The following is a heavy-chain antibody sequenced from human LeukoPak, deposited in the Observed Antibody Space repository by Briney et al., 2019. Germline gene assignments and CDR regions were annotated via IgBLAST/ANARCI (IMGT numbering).Heavy chain of an antibody. CDR1: GGSLTGYY. CDR2: IYTSGST. J-gene: IGHJ4*02. D-gene: IGHD6-19*01. Sequence: SETLSLTCSVSGGSLTGYYWSWIRQPAGKGLKWIGRIYTSGSTNYNPSLKSRVTMSIDTSKNQFSLKLTSVTAAASAIYYCARGPYSSGWYAINSWGQGALVSVSS. CDR3: ARGPYSSGWYAINS. V-gene: IGHV4-4*07.